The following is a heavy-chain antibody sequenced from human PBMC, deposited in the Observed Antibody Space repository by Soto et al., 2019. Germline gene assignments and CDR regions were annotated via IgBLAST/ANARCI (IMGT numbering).Heavy chain of an antibody. V-gene: IGHV3-9*01. J-gene: IGHJ4*02. CDR3: AKQQLVLSYFDY. CDR1: GFTFDDYA. CDR2: ISWNSGSI. D-gene: IGHD6-13*01. Sequence: GGSLRLSCAASGFTFDDYAMHWVRQAPGKGLEWVSGISWNSGSIGYADSVKGRFTISRDNAKNSLYLQMNSLRAEDTALYYCAKQQLVLSYFDYWGQGTLVTVSS.